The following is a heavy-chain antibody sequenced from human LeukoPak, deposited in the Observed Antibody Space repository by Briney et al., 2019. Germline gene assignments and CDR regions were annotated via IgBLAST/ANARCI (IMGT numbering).Heavy chain of an antibody. D-gene: IGHD2-21*02. CDR3: ARATAPPYYYYYMDV. V-gene: IGHV1-69*13. CDR1: GYTFTGYY. CDR2: IIPIFGTA. Sequence: SVKVSCKASGYTFTGYYIHWVRQAPGQGLEWMGGIIPIFGTANYAQKFQGRVTITADQSTSTAYMELSSLRSEDTAVYYCARATAPPYYYYYMDVWGKGTTVTISS. J-gene: IGHJ6*03.